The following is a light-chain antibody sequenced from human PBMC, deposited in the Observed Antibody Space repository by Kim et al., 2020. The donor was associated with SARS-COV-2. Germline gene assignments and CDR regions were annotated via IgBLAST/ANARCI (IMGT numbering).Light chain of an antibody. CDR3: QAWDSSTVF. CDR1: KLGEKY. CDR2: KDS. V-gene: IGLV3-1*01. J-gene: IGLJ2*01. Sequence: SYELTQPPSVSVSPGQTASITCSGDKLGEKYACWYQQKPGQSPVLVIYKDSKRPSGIPERFSGSNSGKTATLTISGTQAMDEADYYCQAWDSSTVFFGGG.